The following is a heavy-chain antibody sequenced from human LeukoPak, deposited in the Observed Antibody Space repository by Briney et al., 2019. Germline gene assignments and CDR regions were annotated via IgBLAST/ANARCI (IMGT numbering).Heavy chain of an antibody. D-gene: IGHD6-19*01. CDR3: ARDGNSDWVDY. V-gene: IGHV4-59*01. Sequence: PSETLSLTCTVSGGSISTYYWSWIRQPPGKGLEWIGNIYYSGSTNYNPSLKSRVTISVDTSKNQFSLKLSSVTAADTAVYYCARDGNSDWVDYRGQGTLVTVSS. CDR1: GGSISTYY. J-gene: IGHJ4*02. CDR2: IYYSGST.